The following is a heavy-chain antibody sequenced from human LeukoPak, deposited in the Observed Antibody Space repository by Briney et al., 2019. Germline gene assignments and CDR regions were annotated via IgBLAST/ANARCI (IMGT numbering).Heavy chain of an antibody. V-gene: IGHV4-39*07. CDR1: DDSISNIKYY. CDR3: ARGVDTAMVKDWFDP. D-gene: IGHD5-18*01. CDR2: IYYSGST. Sequence: SETLSLTCSVSDDSISNIKYYWGWIRQPPGKGLEWIGSIYYSGSTYYNPSLKSRVTISVDTSKNQFSLKLSSVTAADTAVYYCARGVDTAMVKDWFDPWGQGTLVTVSS. J-gene: IGHJ5*02.